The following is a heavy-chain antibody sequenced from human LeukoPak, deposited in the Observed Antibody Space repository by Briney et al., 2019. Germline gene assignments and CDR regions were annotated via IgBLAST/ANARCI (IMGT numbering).Heavy chain of an antibody. CDR1: GFSFTSNA. J-gene: IGHJ3*02. Sequence: PGGSLRLSCAASGFSFTSNAMHWRRQAPGEGLEYVSGISSDGGSTDYVDSVKGRFTISRDNSENTLYLQMCSLRAEDMSVYYCASDVHGGSSYNRGAFDIWGEGTMVTASS. CDR2: ISSDGGST. D-gene: IGHD1-26*01. V-gene: IGHV3-64*02. CDR3: ASDVHGGSSYNRGAFDI.